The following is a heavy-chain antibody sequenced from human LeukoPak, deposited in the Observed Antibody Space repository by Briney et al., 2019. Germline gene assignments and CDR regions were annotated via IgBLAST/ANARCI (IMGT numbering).Heavy chain of an antibody. CDR2: ISSSSSYI. D-gene: IGHD6-6*01. Sequence: GGSLRLSCAASGFTFSSYSMNWVRQAPGKGLEWVSSISSSSSYICYADSVKGRFTISRENAKNSLYLQMNSLRAEDTAVYYCARTQYSSPWFDYWGKGTLVAVSS. CDR1: GFTFSSYS. V-gene: IGHV3-21*01. CDR3: ARTQYSSPWFDY. J-gene: IGHJ4*02.